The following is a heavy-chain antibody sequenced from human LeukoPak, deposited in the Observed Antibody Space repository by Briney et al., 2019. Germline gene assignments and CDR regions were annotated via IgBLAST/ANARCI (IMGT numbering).Heavy chain of an antibody. CDR2: VWADGIKK. D-gene: IGHD6-13*01. J-gene: IGHJ4*02. CDR1: GFTFRTYG. Sequence: GGSLRLSCAASGFTFRTYGMHWARQAPGKGLEWVAIVWADGIKKYYADSVKGRFTISRDNSKNTLYLQMDSLRAEDTAVYYCARDLVLAAGTGNYWGQGTLVTVSS. V-gene: IGHV3-33*01. CDR3: ARDLVLAAGTGNY.